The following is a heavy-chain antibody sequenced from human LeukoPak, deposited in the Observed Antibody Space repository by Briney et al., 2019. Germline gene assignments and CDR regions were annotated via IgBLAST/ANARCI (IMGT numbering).Heavy chain of an antibody. CDR2: INPNSVGT. V-gene: IGHV1-2*06. Sequence: ASVKVSCKASVYTFTGYYMHWVRQAPGQGLEWMGRINPNSVGTNYAQKFQGRVTMTRDTSISTAYMELSRLRSDDTAVYYCARGGVGLAVAGLFDYWGQGTLVTVSS. D-gene: IGHD6-19*01. CDR3: ARGGVGLAVAGLFDY. J-gene: IGHJ4*02. CDR1: VYTFTGYY.